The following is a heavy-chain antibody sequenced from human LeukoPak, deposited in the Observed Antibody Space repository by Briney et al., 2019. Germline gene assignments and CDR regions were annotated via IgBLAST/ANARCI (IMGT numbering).Heavy chain of an antibody. CDR3: ARAFSGSYYFDY. D-gene: IGHD1-26*01. CDR1: GFTFSSYA. CDR2: ISYDGSNK. V-gene: IGHV3-30*04. Sequence: GGSLRLSCAASGFTFSSYAMHWVRQAPGKGLEWVAVISYDGSNKYYADSVKGRFTISRDNSKNTLYLQMNSLRAEGTAVYYCARAFSGSYYFDYGGQGPLVTVSS. J-gene: IGHJ4*02.